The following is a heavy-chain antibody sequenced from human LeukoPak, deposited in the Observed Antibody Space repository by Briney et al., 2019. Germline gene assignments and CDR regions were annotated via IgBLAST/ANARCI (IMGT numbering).Heavy chain of an antibody. CDR1: GFTFDDYA. D-gene: IGHD3-3*01. Sequence: GGSLRLSCAASGFTFDDYAMHWVRQAPGKGLEWVSGISWNSGSIGYADSVKGRFTISRDNAKNSLYLQMNSLRAEDTALYYCAKAQIGYDFWSGYYTMSDAFDIWGQGTMVIVSS. CDR2: ISWNSGSI. J-gene: IGHJ3*02. V-gene: IGHV3-9*01. CDR3: AKAQIGYDFWSGYYTMSDAFDI.